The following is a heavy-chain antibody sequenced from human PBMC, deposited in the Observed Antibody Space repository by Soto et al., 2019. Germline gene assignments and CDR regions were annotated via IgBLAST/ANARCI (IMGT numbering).Heavy chain of an antibody. V-gene: IGHV6-1*01. Sequence: SQTPSLTFALSGGSVSTNSATWGWVRHSPSRCLEWLGRTYYRSKWYNDYAVSVKGRITINPDTSNNQLSLQLNSVTPDDTAVYYCARLIGNSWLDSWGQGTLVTVSS. D-gene: IGHD2-8*01. CDR3: ARLIGNSWLDS. J-gene: IGHJ5*01. CDR2: TYYRSKWYN. CDR1: GGSVSTNSAT.